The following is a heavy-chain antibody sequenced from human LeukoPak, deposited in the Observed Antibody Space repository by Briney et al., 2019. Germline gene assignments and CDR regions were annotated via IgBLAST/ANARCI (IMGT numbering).Heavy chain of an antibody. CDR1: GGSISNTNW. CDR3: ASGLRPYGMDV. Sequence: SGTLSLTCGVSGGSISNTNWWTWVRQPPGKGLEWIGEVNLQGSTNYNPSLKSRVTMSVDTSKNQFSLKLSSVTAADTAVYYCASGLRPYGMDVWGQGTTVTVSS. D-gene: IGHD3/OR15-3a*01. CDR2: VNLQGST. V-gene: IGHV4-4*02. J-gene: IGHJ6*02.